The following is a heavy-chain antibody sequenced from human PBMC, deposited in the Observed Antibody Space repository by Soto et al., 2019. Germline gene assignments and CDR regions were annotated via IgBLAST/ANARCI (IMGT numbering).Heavy chain of an antibody. Sequence: QVQLVEAGGGVVQPGRSLRLSCAASGFTFSSYTMHWVRQAPGKGLEWVALIYYDGRQKYYADSVKGRFTISRDNSKQMMNLDMNSLRTEDTAVYYCTRGGGNQLGDCYDNWGQGTLVTVSS. V-gene: IGHV3-30*04. CDR3: TRGGGNQLGDCYDN. J-gene: IGHJ4*02. D-gene: IGHD2-21*02. CDR2: IYYDGRQK. CDR1: GFTFSSYT.